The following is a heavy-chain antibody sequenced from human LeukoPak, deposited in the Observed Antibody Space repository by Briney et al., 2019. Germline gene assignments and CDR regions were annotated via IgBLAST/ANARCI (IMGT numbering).Heavy chain of an antibody. CDR2: IIPIFGTA. CDR1: GGTFSSYA. CDR3: ARNIVVVPAAYYYYYYGMDV. J-gene: IGHJ6*02. D-gene: IGHD2-2*01. Sequence: AASVKVSCKASGGTFSSYAISWVRQAPGQGLEGMGGIIPIFGTANYAQKFQGRVTITADESTSTAYMELSSLRSEDTAVYYCARNIVVVPAAYYYYYYGMDVWGQGTTVTVSS. V-gene: IGHV1-69*13.